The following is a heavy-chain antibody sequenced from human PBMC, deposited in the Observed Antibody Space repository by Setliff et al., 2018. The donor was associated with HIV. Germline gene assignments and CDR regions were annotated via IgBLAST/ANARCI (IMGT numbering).Heavy chain of an antibody. J-gene: IGHJ4*02. CDR1: GFIFSTYG. CDR2: IRSDETNK. Sequence: GGSLRLSCEASGFIFSTYGMHWVRQAPGKGLEWVAFIRSDETNKYYSDSVKGRFTISRDTSKNTLFLQINSLRPEDTAVYYCAKDWGKYYYLSGRHYNPFDHWGQGTLVTVSS. D-gene: IGHD3-10*01. V-gene: IGHV3-30*02. CDR3: AKDWGKYYYLSGRHYNPFDH.